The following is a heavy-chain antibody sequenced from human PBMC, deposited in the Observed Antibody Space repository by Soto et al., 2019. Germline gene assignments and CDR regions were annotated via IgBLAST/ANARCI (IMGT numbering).Heavy chain of an antibody. J-gene: IGHJ6*02. D-gene: IGHD6-6*01. CDR2: IYPGDSDT. CDR3: ARGGQQLVPYYYYGMDV. Sequence: GESLKISCKGSGYSXTSYWIGWVRQMPGKGLEWMGIIYPGDSDTRYSPSFQGQVTISADKSISTAYLQWSSLKASDTAMYYCARGGQQLVPYYYYGMDVWGQGTTVTVSS. V-gene: IGHV5-51*01. CDR1: GYSXTSYW.